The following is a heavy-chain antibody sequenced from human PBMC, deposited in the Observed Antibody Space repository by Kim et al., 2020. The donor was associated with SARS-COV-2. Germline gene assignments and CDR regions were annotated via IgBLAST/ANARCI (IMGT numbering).Heavy chain of an antibody. V-gene: IGHV4-39*01. CDR1: GGSISSSSYY. CDR3: ARRSDCSGGSCYYYYYYGMDV. Sequence: SETLSLTCTVSGGSISSSSYYWGWIRQPPGKGLEWIGSIYYSGSTYYNPSLKSRVTISVDTSKNQFSLKLSSVTAAGTAVYYCARRSDCSGGSCYYYYYYGMDVWGQGTTVTVSS. J-gene: IGHJ6*02. CDR2: IYYSGST. D-gene: IGHD2-15*01.